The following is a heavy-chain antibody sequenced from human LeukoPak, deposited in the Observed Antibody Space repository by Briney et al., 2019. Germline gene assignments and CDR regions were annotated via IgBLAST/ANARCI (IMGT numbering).Heavy chain of an antibody. D-gene: IGHD6-19*01. V-gene: IGHV3-23*01. CDR1: GFTFRNYD. Sequence: PGGSLRLSCAASGFTFRNYDMSWVRQAPGRGLDWVSSISGSGGSTYYADSVEGRFTISRDNSRNTLYLQMNSLRAEDTAVYYCAKAPLQWPRLSDYWGQGTLVTVSS. J-gene: IGHJ4*02. CDR2: ISGSGGST. CDR3: AKAPLQWPRLSDY.